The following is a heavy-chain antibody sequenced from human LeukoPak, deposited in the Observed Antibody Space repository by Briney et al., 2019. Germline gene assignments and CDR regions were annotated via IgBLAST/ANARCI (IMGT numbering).Heavy chain of an antibody. V-gene: IGHV3-30*04. CDR1: GFTFSSYA. CDR3: ARDLPGEVTKATIQYYFDY. CDR2: ISYDGSNK. J-gene: IGHJ4*02. D-gene: IGHD5-24*01. Sequence: PGRSLRLSCAASGFTFSSYAMHWVRQAPGEGLEWVAVISYDGSNKYYADSVKGRFTISRDNSKNTLYLQMNSLRAEDTAVYYCARDLPGEVTKATIQYYFDYWGQGTLVTVSS.